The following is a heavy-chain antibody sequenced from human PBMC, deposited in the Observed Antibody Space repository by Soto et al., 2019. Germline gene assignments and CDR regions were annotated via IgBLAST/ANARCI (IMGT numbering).Heavy chain of an antibody. D-gene: IGHD6-19*01. V-gene: IGHV3-21*01. Sequence: GGSLRLSCAASGFTFSSYSMNWVRQAPGKGLEWVSSISSSSSYIYYADSVKGRFTISRDNAKNSLYLQMNSLRAEDTAVYYCARDPQGGWGWGGAFDIWGQGTMVTVSS. J-gene: IGHJ3*02. CDR2: ISSSSSYI. CDR1: GFTFSSYS. CDR3: ARDPQGGWGWGGAFDI.